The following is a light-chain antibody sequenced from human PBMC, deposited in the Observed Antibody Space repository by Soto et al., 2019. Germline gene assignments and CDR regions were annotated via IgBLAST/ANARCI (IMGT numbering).Light chain of an antibody. CDR1: QSVSSN. CDR3: QQYKNWPG. Sequence: EIVMTQSPATLSVSPGERATLSCRASQSVSSNLAWYQQKPGQAPRLLIYGASTRAAGIPARFSGSGSGTEFTLTISSLQSEDFAVYYCQQYKNWPGFCQGTNVDIK. V-gene: IGKV3-15*01. CDR2: GAS. J-gene: IGKJ1*01.